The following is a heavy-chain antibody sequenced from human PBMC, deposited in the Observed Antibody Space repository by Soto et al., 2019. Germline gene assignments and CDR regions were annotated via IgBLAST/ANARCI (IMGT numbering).Heavy chain of an antibody. Sequence: SVKVSCKASGGTFSSYAISWVRQAPGQGLEWMGGIIPIFGTANYAQKFQGRVTITADESTSTAYMELSSLRSEDTAVYYCARDGLGELFFDYWGQGTLVTVSS. J-gene: IGHJ4*02. CDR1: GGTFSSYA. CDR3: ARDGLGELFFDY. CDR2: IIPIFGTA. V-gene: IGHV1-69*13. D-gene: IGHD3-10*01.